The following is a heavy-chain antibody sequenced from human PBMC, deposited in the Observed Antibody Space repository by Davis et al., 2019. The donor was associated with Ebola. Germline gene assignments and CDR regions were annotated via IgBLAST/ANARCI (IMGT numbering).Heavy chain of an antibody. J-gene: IGHJ4*02. Sequence: GESLKISRAASGFTFSSYGMHGVRQAPGKGLEWVAVISYDGSNKYYADSEKGRFTISRDNSKNTLYLQMNSLRAEDTAVYYGAKGDLLSGWGQGTLVTVSS. D-gene: IGHD1-26*01. CDR1: GFTFSSYG. CDR2: ISYDGSNK. CDR3: AKGDLLSG. V-gene: IGHV3-30*18.